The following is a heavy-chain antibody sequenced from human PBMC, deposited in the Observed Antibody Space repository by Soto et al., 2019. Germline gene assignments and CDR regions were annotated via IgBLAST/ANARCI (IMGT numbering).Heavy chain of an antibody. CDR3: TRGLHYDTTGPNFAD. CDR1: GYTFTSYY. V-gene: IGHV1-2*04. CDR2: INPNAGDT. Sequence: ASVKVSCKASGYTFTSYYMHWVRQAPGQGLEWMGLINPNAGDTRYAQKFQDSVTMTWDTSVTTAYLELSRLRSDDTGVYYCTRGLHYDTTGPNFADWGQGTLVTVS. D-gene: IGHD1-1*01. J-gene: IGHJ4*02.